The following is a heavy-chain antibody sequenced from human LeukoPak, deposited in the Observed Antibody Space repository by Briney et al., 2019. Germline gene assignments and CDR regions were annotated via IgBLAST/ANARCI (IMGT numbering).Heavy chain of an antibody. CDR3: ARSVGGQWLVDY. V-gene: IGHV1-69*04. D-gene: IGHD6-19*01. CDR1: GGTFSSYA. CDR2: IIPILGIA. J-gene: IGHJ4*02. Sequence: PSVKVSCKASGGTFSSYAISWVRQAPGQGLEWMGRIIPILGIANYAQKFQGRVTITADKSTSTAYMELSSLRSEDTAVYYCARSVGGQWLVDYWGQGTLVTVSS.